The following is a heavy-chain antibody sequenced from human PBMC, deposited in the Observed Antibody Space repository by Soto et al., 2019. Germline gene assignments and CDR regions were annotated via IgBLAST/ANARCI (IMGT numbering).Heavy chain of an antibody. V-gene: IGHV4-30-2*01. Sequence: PSATLSLSWTVSGGSISSDSYSWNWIRQPPGKGLEWIGYIYHSGITYYNPSLKSRVTIPVDRSKNQFSLKLSSVTAADTAVYYCARGALLDPWGQGTLVTVSS. CDR2: IYHSGIT. CDR1: GGSISSDSYS. J-gene: IGHJ5*02. CDR3: ARGALLDP.